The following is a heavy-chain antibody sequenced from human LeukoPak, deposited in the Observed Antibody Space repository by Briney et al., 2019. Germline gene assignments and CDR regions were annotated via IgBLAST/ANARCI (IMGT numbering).Heavy chain of an antibody. V-gene: IGHV1-46*01. D-gene: IGHD3-10*01. CDR1: GYTFTSYY. CDR2: INPSGGST. J-gene: IGHJ6*03. Sequence: GASVKVSCKASGYTFTSYYMHWVRQAPGQGLEWMGIINPSGGSTSYAQKFQGRVTMTRDMSTSTVYMELSSLRSEDTAVYYCASYGSGSPETAYYYYYYMDVWGKGTTVTVSS. CDR3: ASYGSGSPETAYYYYYYMDV.